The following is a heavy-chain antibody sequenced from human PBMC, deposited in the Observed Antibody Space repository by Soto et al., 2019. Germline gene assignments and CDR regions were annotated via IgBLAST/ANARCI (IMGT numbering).Heavy chain of an antibody. D-gene: IGHD3-9*01. CDR3: ARRYGYYFDY. V-gene: IGHV4-34*11. CDR2: IYYSGST. J-gene: IGHJ4*02. CDR1: GGSFSGYY. Sequence: SETLSLTCAVYGGSFSGYYWTWIRQPPGKGLEWIGYIYYSGSTYYNPSLKSRVTISVDTSKNQLSLKLSSVTAADTAVYYCARRYGYYFDYWGQGTLVTVSS.